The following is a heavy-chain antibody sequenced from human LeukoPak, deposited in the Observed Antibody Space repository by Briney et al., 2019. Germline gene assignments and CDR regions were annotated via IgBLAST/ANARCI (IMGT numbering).Heavy chain of an antibody. D-gene: IGHD6-6*01. CDR3: ATHSSSSNLFDY. Sequence: SETLSLTCTVSGGSLSTFYWSGIRQPPGKGLEWIGYIYYSGTTNYNPSLKSRVTISVDTSKNQFSLKLSSVTAADTAVYYCATHSSSSNLFDYWGQGTLVTVSS. J-gene: IGHJ4*02. CDR1: GGSLSTFY. CDR2: IYYSGTT. V-gene: IGHV4-59*01.